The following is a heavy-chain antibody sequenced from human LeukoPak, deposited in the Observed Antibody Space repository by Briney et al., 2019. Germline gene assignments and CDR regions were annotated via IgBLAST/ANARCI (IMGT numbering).Heavy chain of an antibody. J-gene: IGHJ4*02. Sequence: SETLSLTCIVSGGAISSYYWNWIRQPPGKGLEWIGHIYYSGSSNYNPSLKSRVTISVDTSKNQFSLKLSSVTAADTAVYYCARAQKKYYYDSSGYHSRDYFDYWGQGTLVTVSS. CDR3: ARAQKKYYYDSSGYHSRDYFDY. CDR2: IYYSGSS. D-gene: IGHD3-22*01. V-gene: IGHV4-59*01. CDR1: GGAISSYY.